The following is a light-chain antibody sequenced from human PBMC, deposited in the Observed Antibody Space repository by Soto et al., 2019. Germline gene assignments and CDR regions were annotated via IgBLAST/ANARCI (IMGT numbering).Light chain of an antibody. J-gene: IGKJ2*01. V-gene: IGKV3-11*01. CDR1: QRITSY. Sequence: EVVLTQSPATLSLSPGERATLSCRASQRITSYLAWYQQMPGQAPRLLIYDATNRVAGVPARFSGSRSGTDFTLTLRPLQPEDFALYDCQRPSDWHYTFGQGTKVELK. CDR3: QRPSDWHYT. CDR2: DAT.